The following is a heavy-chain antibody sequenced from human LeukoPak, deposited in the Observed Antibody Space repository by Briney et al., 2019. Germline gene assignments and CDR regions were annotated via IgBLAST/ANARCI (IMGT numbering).Heavy chain of an antibody. V-gene: IGHV3-11*04. Sequence: PGGSLRLSCAASGFTFSDYYLSWIRQAPGKGLEWVSYISSSGSTIYYADSVKGRFTISRDNAKNSLYLQMNSLRAEDTAVYYCARDLGYSSGWVYFDYWGQGTLVTVSS. J-gene: IGHJ4*02. CDR1: GFTFSDYY. CDR2: ISSSGSTI. D-gene: IGHD6-19*01. CDR3: ARDLGYSSGWVYFDY.